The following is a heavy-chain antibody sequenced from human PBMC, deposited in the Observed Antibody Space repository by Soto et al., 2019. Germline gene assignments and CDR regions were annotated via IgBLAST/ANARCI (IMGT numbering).Heavy chain of an antibody. CDR3: ARDLYGSQYDY. Sequence: GGSLRLSCADSGFTFSSYWMSWVRQAPGKGLEWVANIKQDGSEKYYVDSVKGRFTISRDNAKNSLYLQMNSLRAEDTAVYYCARDLYGSQYDYWGQGTPVTVSS. CDR2: IKQDGSEK. J-gene: IGHJ4*02. D-gene: IGHD6-13*01. V-gene: IGHV3-7*04. CDR1: GFTFSSYW.